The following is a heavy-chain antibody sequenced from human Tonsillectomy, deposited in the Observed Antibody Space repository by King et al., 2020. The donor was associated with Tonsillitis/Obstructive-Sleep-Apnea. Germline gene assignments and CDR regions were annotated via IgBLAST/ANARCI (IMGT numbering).Heavy chain of an antibody. CDR1: GFTFDDYA. J-gene: IGHJ4*02. Sequence: VQLVESGGGLVQPGRSLRLSCAASGFTFDDYAMHWVRHAPGKGLEWVAGISWNSGSKDYADSVKGRFTISRDNAKNSLYLEMNSLRAEDTALYSCARDPYNILTGYYYFDSWGQGTLVTVSS. CDR3: ARDPYNILTGYYYFDS. D-gene: IGHD3-9*01. CDR2: ISWNSGSK. V-gene: IGHV3-9*01.